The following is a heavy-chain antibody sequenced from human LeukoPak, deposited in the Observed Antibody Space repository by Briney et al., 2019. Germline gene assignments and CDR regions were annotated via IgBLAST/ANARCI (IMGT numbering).Heavy chain of an antibody. CDR2: FSFAGGT. D-gene: IGHD1-26*01. CDR1: GVSISTTSYY. CDR3: ARVRVGATDYFDY. J-gene: IGHJ4*02. V-gene: IGHV4-39*01. Sequence: SETLSLTCSVSGVSISTTSYYWGWIRQPPGKGLEWIGSFSFAGGTDYNPSLKSRVTISLDTSKNQVSLKLSSVTAADTAVYYCARVRVGATDYFDYWGQGTLVTVSS.